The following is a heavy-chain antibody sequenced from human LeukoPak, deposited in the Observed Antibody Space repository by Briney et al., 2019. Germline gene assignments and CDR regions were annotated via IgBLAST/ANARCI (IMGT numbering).Heavy chain of an antibody. CDR3: ARGGVVRGVIRLGIGWFDP. CDR1: GSISSYY. CDR2: IYHSGST. Sequence: SETLSLTCTVSGSISSYYWSWIRQPPGKGLEWIGYIYHSGSTYYNPSLKSRVTISVDRSKNQFSLKLSSVTAADTAVYYCARGGVVRGVIRLGIGWFDPWGQGTLVTVSS. J-gene: IGHJ5*02. D-gene: IGHD3-10*01. V-gene: IGHV4-59*12.